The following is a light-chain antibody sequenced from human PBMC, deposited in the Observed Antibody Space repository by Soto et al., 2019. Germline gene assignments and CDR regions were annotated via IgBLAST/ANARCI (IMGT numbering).Light chain of an antibody. Sequence: EIVLTQSPGTLSLSPGERATLSCRASQSVGSSYLAWYQQKPGQAPRLLIYGASSRATGIPDRFSGSGSGTDFTLTISRLEPEDFAVYYCQQYGSSWWTCGQGTKVDIK. CDR3: QQYGSSWWT. CDR2: GAS. CDR1: QSVGSSY. V-gene: IGKV3-20*01. J-gene: IGKJ1*01.